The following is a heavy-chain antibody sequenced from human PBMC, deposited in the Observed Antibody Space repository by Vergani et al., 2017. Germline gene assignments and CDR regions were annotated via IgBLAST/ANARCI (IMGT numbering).Heavy chain of an antibody. CDR3: ATGSQLWVDY. D-gene: IGHD5-18*01. Sequence: EVQLVESGGGLVQPGGSLRLSCAASGFTFSSYWMHWVRQAPGKGLVWVSRINSDGSSTSYADSVKGRFTISRDNAKNSLYLQMNSLRAEDTAIYYCATGSQLWVDYWGQGTLVTVSS. V-gene: IGHV3-74*01. J-gene: IGHJ4*02. CDR1: GFTFSSYW. CDR2: INSDGSST.